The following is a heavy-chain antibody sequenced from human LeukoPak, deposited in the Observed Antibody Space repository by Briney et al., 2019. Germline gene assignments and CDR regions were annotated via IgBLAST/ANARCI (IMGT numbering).Heavy chain of an antibody. Sequence: GGSLRLSCAASGFTLDDYAMHWVRQAPGKGLEWVSGISWNSGSIGYADSVKGRFTISRDNAKNTLYLQMNSLRAEDTAVYYCARDVEDERFWSEDLYGMDVWGQGTTVTVSS. D-gene: IGHD3-3*01. CDR3: ARDVEDERFWSEDLYGMDV. J-gene: IGHJ6*02. V-gene: IGHV3-9*01. CDR2: ISWNSGSI. CDR1: GFTLDDYA.